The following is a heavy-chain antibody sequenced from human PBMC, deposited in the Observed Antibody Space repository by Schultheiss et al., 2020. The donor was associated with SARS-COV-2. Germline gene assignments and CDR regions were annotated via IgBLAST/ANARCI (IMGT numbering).Heavy chain of an antibody. CDR2: INPKSGGT. J-gene: IGHJ4*02. D-gene: IGHD5-24*01. V-gene: IGHV1-2*06. CDR1: GYTFTGYY. Sequence: ASVKVSCKASGYTFTGYYMHWVRQAPGQGLEWMGRINPKSGGTIYPQKFQGRVTMTWDTSISTAYMEMSRLRSDDTAMYYCARERRWLIDYWGQGTLVTVSS. CDR3: ARERRWLIDY.